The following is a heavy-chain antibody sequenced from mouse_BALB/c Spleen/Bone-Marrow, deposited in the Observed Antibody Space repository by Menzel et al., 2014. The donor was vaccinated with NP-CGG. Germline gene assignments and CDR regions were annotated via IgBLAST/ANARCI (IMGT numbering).Heavy chain of an antibody. CDR1: GYSFTNYW. V-gene: IGHV1S127*01. CDR2: IDPSDSET. CDR3: ARPHFDYEHYYDMDY. Sequence: VQLQQSGPQLVWPGASVKISCKASGYSFTNYWMLWVKQRPGQGLEWIGMIDPSDSETRLNQKFKDKTTLTVDKSSRTAYMQLGSPTSEDSAVYYCARPHFDYEHYYDMDYWCQGTSVTVSS. J-gene: IGHJ4*01. D-gene: IGHD2-4*01.